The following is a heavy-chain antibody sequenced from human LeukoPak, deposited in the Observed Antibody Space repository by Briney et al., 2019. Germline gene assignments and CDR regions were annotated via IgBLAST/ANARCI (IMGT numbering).Heavy chain of an antibody. CDR2: IYYSGST. D-gene: IGHD3-10*01. J-gene: IGHJ5*02. CDR1: GGSISSGGYY. V-gene: IGHV4-31*03. Sequence: SQTLSLTCTVSGGSISSGGYYWSWIRQHPGKGLEWLGYIYYSGSTYYNPSLKRRVTISVNTSKNQFSLKLSSVTAADTAVYYFARDSVNTGGDPWGQGTLVTVSS. CDR3: ARDSVNTGGDP.